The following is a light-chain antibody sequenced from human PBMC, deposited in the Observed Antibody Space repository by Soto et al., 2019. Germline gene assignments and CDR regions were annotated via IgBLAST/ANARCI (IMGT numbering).Light chain of an antibody. CDR2: AAT. V-gene: IGLV2-14*03. CDR3: ISYTRTNVF. CDR1: SSDGGSSNT. Sequence: QSALTQPASVSGSPGQSITISCTGTSSDGGSSNTVSSYQHHPGKAPKLMIYAATNRPSGVSNRFAGSTSVNTAALTISGLQADDEADYSCISYTRTNVFFGGGTKVTVL. J-gene: IGLJ2*01.